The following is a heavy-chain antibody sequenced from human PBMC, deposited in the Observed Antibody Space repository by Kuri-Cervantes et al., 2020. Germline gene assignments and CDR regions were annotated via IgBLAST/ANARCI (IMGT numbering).Heavy chain of an antibody. CDR2: IYYSGST. Sequence: GSLRLSCTVSGGSISSSGYYWGWIRQPPGKGLEWIGSIYYSGSTYYNPSLKSRVTISVDTSKNQFSLKLSSVTAADTAVYYCARHDVGSYYFDYWGQGTLVTVSS. D-gene: IGHD1-26*01. CDR3: ARHDVGSYYFDY. CDR1: GGSISSSGYY. V-gene: IGHV4-39*01. J-gene: IGHJ4*02.